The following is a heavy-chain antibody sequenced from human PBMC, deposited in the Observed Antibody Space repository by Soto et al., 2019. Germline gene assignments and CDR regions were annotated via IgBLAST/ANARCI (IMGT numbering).Heavy chain of an antibody. CDR2: ISSHGVNK. D-gene: IGHD4-17*01. V-gene: IGHV3-30*18. J-gene: IGHJ5*02. CDR1: GFSFSSYG. CDR3: GKYSDYGDHRDWFDP. Sequence: QVQLVESGGGVVYPGRSLRLSCTASGFSFSSYGVHWVRQAPGKGLEWVAVISSHGVNKYYADSVNGRFTISRDNSKNIVFLQMNSLRVEDTAVYYCGKYSDYGDHRDWFDPWGQVTLVTVSS.